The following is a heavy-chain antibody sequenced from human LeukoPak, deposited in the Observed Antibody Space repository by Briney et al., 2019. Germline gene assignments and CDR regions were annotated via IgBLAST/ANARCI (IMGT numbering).Heavy chain of an antibody. CDR1: GLTFSTYA. CDR3: ARDSGDWYFDL. D-gene: IGHD2-21*01. J-gene: IGHJ2*01. CDR2: ISYDGSNK. V-gene: IGHV3-30*04. Sequence: GGSLRLSCAASGLTFSTYAMHLVRQAPGKGLEWVAVISYDGSNKYYADSVKGRFTISRDNSKNTLYLQMNSLRAEDTAVYYCARDSGDWYFDLWGRGTLVTVSS.